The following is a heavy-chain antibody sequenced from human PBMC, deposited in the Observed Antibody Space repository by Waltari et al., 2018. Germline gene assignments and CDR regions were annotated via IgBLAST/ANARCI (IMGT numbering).Heavy chain of an antibody. CDR2: VYYNGIT. J-gene: IGHJ2*01. CDR1: GVSMDDSSYY. V-gene: IGHV4-39*01. CDR3: VRHRLAWYFDL. D-gene: IGHD6-19*01. Sequence: QLQLQESGPGLVKPSETLSLTCTVSGVSMDDSSYYWGWIRQPPGKGLEWIGSVYYNGITHHNPSLKSRVTVSGDTSKNQFSLMLNSVTAAATAVYYCVRHRLAWYFDLWGRGTLVTVSS.